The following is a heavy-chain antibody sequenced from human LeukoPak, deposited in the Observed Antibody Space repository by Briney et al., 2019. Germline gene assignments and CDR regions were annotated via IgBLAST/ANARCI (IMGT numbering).Heavy chain of an antibody. CDR3: ATLGEYYDSSGYYYN. D-gene: IGHD3-22*01. J-gene: IGHJ4*02. Sequence: SETLSLTCAVYGGSFSGYYWSWIRQPPGKGLEWIGEINHSGSTNYNPSLKSRVTISVDTSKNQFSLRLTSVTAADTAVYYCATLGEYYDSSGYYYNWGQGTLVTVSS. CDR2: INHSGST. CDR1: GGSFSGYY. V-gene: IGHV4-34*01.